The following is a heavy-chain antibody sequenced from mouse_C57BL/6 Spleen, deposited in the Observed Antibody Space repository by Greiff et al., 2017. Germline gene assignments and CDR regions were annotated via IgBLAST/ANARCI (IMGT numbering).Heavy chain of an antibody. Sequence: VKLQESGAELVMPGASVKLSCKASGYTFTRYWMHWVKQRPGQGLEWIGEIDPSDSYTNYNQKFKGKSTLTVDKSSSTAYRQLSSLTSEDSAVYYCAREGYWGQGTLVTVSA. CDR2: IDPSDSYT. V-gene: IGHV1-69*01. CDR3: AREGY. J-gene: IGHJ3*01. CDR1: GYTFTRYW.